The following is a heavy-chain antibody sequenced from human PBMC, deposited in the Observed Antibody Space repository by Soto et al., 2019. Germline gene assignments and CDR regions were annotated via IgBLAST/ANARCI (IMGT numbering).Heavy chain of an antibody. CDR3: GRGYSGYDLHY. J-gene: IGHJ4*02. CDR1: GYTFTSYA. Sequence: QVPLVQSGAEVKKPGASVKVSCKASGYTFTSYAMHWVRQAPGQRLEWMGWINAGNGNTKYSQKFQGRVTITRDTSASTAYRELSILRSEDTAVYYCGRGYSGYDLHYWGQGTLVTVSS. CDR2: INAGNGNT. V-gene: IGHV1-3*01. D-gene: IGHD5-12*01.